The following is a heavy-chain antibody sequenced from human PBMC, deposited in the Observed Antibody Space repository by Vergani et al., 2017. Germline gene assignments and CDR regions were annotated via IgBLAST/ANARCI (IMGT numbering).Heavy chain of an antibody. CDR1: GFTFSSYA. V-gene: IGHV3-21*01. J-gene: IGHJ3*02. CDR3: ARAVVIKGDAFDI. D-gene: IGHD3-22*01. Sequence: EVQLLESGGGLVQPGGSLRLSCAASGFTFSSYAMSWVRQAPGKGLEWVSSISSSSSYIYYADSVKSRFTISRDNAKNSLYLQMNSLRAEDTAVYYCARAVVIKGDAFDIWGQGTMVTVSS. CDR2: ISSSSSYI.